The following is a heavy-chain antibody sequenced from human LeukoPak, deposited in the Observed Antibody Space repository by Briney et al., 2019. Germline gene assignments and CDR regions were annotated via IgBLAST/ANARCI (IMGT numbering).Heavy chain of an antibody. CDR1: GDSISSGDYY. J-gene: IGHJ4*02. CDR2: ISSSRST. Sequence: SQTLSLTCTVSGDSISSGDYYWSWIRQPAGKGLEWIGRISSSRSTNYNPSLKSRVTISVDTSKNQFSLNLSSVTAADTAMYYCARGIVIRAGFDYWGQGTLVTVSS. V-gene: IGHV4-61*02. D-gene: IGHD2/OR15-2a*01. CDR3: ARGIVIRAGFDY.